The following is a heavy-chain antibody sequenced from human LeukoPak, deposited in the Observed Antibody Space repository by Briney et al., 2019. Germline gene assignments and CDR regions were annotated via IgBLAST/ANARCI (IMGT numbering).Heavy chain of an antibody. Sequence: GGSLRLSCAASGFTFSSYAMSWVRQAPGRGLEWVSTITGSTGSTSYADSVKGRFTISRDNAKNTLYLQMNSLRAEDTAVYYCAREGYSYAYDAFDIWGQGTMVTVSS. CDR2: ITGSTGST. CDR1: GFTFSSYA. J-gene: IGHJ3*02. V-gene: IGHV3-23*01. CDR3: AREGYSYAYDAFDI. D-gene: IGHD5-18*01.